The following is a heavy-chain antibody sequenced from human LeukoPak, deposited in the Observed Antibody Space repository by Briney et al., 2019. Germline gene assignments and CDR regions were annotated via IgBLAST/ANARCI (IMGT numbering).Heavy chain of an antibody. CDR2: ISSNGGST. Sequence: GGSLRLSCSASGFTFSSYAMHWVRQAPGKGLEYVSAISSNGGSTYYADSVKGRFTISRDNSKNTLYLQMSSLRAGDTAVYDCVYLNFGVTSTYFDYWGQGTLVTVSS. D-gene: IGHD2-2*01. CDR1: GFTFSSYA. CDR3: VYLNFGVTSTYFDY. J-gene: IGHJ4*02. V-gene: IGHV3-64D*09.